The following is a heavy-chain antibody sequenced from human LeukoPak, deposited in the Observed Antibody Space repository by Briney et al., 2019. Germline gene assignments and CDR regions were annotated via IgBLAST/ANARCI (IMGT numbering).Heavy chain of an antibody. V-gene: IGHV3-53*01. CDR3: ARDLYDYDILTGYPFDY. D-gene: IGHD3-9*01. Sequence: GGSLRLSCAASGFTVSNNYMSWVRQAPGKGLEWVSVIYSGGGTYYADSVKGRFTISRDNAKNSLYLQMNSLRAEDTAVYYCARDLYDYDILTGYPFDYWGQGTLVTVSS. J-gene: IGHJ4*02. CDR1: GFTVSNNY. CDR2: IYSGGGT.